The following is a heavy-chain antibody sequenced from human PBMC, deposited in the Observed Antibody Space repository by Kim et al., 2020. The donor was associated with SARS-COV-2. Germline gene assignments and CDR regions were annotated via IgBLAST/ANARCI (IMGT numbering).Heavy chain of an antibody. Sequence: GGSLRLSCAASGFTFSSYGMHWVRQAPGKGLEWVAVIWYDGSNKYYADSVKGRFTISRDNSKNTLYLQMNSLRAEDTAVYYCAREGSSRFSRRSAYYDILTGYDYWGQGTLVTVSS. CDR1: GFTFSSYG. J-gene: IGHJ4*02. CDR2: IWYDGSNK. D-gene: IGHD3-9*01. V-gene: IGHV3-33*01. CDR3: AREGSSRFSRRSAYYDILTGYDY.